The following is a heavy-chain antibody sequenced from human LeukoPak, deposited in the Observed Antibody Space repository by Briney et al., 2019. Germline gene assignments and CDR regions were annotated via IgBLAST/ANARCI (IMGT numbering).Heavy chain of an antibody. V-gene: IGHV3-23*01. CDR1: GFTFSNYG. CDR3: AKDRPKYSGSYNSGDY. D-gene: IGHD1-26*01. CDR2: ISGSGGNT. Sequence: PGGSLRLSCAASGFTFSNYGMSWVRQAPGKGLEWVSAISGSGGNTYYADSVKGRFTISRDNSKNTLYLQMNSLRAEDTAVYYCAKDRPKYSGSYNSGDYWGQGTLVTVSS. J-gene: IGHJ4*02.